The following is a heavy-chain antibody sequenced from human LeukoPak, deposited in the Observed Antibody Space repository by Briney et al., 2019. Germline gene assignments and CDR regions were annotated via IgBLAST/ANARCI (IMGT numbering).Heavy chain of an antibody. CDR3: ARQVNLRSGSYPGY. Sequence: GGSLRLSCAASGFTFSTYWMHWVRQAPGKGLVWVSRINSDGSTTTYADSVKGRFTISRDNAKNTLYLQMNSLRAEDTAVYYCARQVNLRSGSYPGYWGQGTLVTVSP. J-gene: IGHJ4*02. V-gene: IGHV3-74*01. CDR2: INSDGSTT. CDR1: GFTFSTYW. D-gene: IGHD1-26*01.